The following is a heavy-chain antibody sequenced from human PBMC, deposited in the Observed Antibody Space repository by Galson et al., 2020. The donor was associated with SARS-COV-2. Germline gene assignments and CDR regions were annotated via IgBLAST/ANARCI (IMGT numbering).Heavy chain of an antibody. J-gene: IGHJ4*02. CDR1: GFPFSDYA. V-gene: IGHV3-48*01. CDR3: VREDIVVVVAATPLDY. D-gene: IGHD2-15*01. Sequence: PGGSLRLSCAASGFPFSDYAMNWVRPAPGKGLEWISYISGSGTTIYYADSVKDRMTVSRDNAKKSLFLQMNSLRTEDTAVYYCVREDIVVVVAATPLDYWGPGTLVTVSS. CDR2: ISGSGTTI.